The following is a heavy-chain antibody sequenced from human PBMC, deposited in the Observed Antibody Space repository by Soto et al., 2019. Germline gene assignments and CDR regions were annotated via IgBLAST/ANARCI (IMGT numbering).Heavy chain of an antibody. CDR3: ARDSTDADSGSYSGDY. V-gene: IGHV3-48*02. CDR1: GFTFSSYS. D-gene: IGHD1-26*01. J-gene: IGHJ4*02. Sequence: GGSLRLSCAASGFTFSSYSMNWVRQAPGKGLEWVSYISSSSSTMYYADSVKGRFTISRDNAKNSLFLHMNSLRDEDTAVYYCARDSTDADSGSYSGDYWGQGTLGTVSS. CDR2: ISSSSSTM.